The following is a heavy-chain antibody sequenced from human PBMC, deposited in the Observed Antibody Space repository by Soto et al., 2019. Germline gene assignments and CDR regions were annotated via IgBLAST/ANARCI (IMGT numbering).Heavy chain of an antibody. CDR3: ARVIRGVAYYYYYYMDV. CDR2: ISAYNGNT. V-gene: IGHV1-18*01. CDR1: GYTFTSCG. J-gene: IGHJ6*03. Sequence: ASVKVSCKASGYTFTSCGISWVRQAPGQGLEWMGWISAYNGNTNYAQKLQGRVTMTTDTSTSTAYMELRSLRSDDTAVYYCARVIRGVAYYYYYYMDVWGKGTTVTVSS. D-gene: IGHD3-10*01.